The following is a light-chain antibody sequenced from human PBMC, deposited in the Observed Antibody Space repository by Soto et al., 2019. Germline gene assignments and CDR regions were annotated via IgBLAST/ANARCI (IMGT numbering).Light chain of an antibody. CDR1: SSDVGGYNY. CDR2: DVS. Sequence: QSVLTQPRAVSGSPGQSVTISCTGTSSDVGGYNYVSWYQQHPGKAPKLMLYDVSKRPSGVPDRFSGSKSGNTASLTISGLQAEDEADYYCCSYAGSYGVVFGGGTKVTVL. CDR3: CSYAGSYGVV. V-gene: IGLV2-11*01. J-gene: IGLJ2*01.